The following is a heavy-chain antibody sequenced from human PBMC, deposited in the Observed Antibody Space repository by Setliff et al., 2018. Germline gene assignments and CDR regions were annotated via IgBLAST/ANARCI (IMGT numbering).Heavy chain of an antibody. Sequence: SVKVSCKASGGTFSSYAISWVRQAPGQGLEWMGGIIPIFCTANYAQKFQGRVTITADESTSTAYMELSRLTSEDTAVYYCAREKGPAAHWNWFDPWGQGTLVTVSS. J-gene: IGHJ5*02. D-gene: IGHD2-2*01. CDR3: AREKGPAAHWNWFDP. V-gene: IGHV1-69*13. CDR1: GGTFSSYA. CDR2: IIPIFCTA.